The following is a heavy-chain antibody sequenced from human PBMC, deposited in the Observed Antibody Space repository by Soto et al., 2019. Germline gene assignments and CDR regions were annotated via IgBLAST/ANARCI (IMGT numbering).Heavy chain of an antibody. Sequence: GGSLRLSCAASGFTFSSYAMSWVRQAPGKGLEWVSAISGSGGSTYYADSVKGRFTISRDNSKNTLYLQMNSLRAEDTAVYYCAKDESWYSSSWYNAFDIWGQGTMVTVSS. CDR3: AKDESWYSSSWYNAFDI. J-gene: IGHJ3*02. CDR1: GFTFSSYA. D-gene: IGHD6-13*01. CDR2: ISGSGGST. V-gene: IGHV3-23*01.